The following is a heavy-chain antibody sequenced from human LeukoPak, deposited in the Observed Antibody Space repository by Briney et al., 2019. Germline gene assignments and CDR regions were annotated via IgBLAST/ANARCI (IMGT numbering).Heavy chain of an antibody. D-gene: IGHD6-13*01. Sequence: PGGSLRLSCAASGFTFSSYSMNWVRQAPGKGLEWVSSITSSGRYIYYADSVKGRFTISRDNAKNRLYLQMNSLGAEDTAVYYCASTIGSAGTQYWGQGTLVTVSS. CDR3: ASTIGSAGTQY. V-gene: IGHV3-21*01. J-gene: IGHJ4*02. CDR1: GFTFSSYS. CDR2: ITSSGRYI.